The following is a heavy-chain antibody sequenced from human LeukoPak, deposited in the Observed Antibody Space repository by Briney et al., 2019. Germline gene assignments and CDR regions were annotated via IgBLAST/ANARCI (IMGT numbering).Heavy chain of an antibody. V-gene: IGHV4-39*01. Sequence: SETLSLTCTVSGGSISIISYYWGWIRQPPGKGLEWIGSIYYSGATYYNPSLKGRPTISVDTSQTQFSLKLSSVTAADTAVYYCARMSCSGGSCHGYYYYGMDVWGQGTTVTVSS. CDR1: GGSISIISYY. CDR2: IYYSGAT. J-gene: IGHJ6*02. CDR3: ARMSCSGGSCHGYYYYGMDV. D-gene: IGHD2-15*01.